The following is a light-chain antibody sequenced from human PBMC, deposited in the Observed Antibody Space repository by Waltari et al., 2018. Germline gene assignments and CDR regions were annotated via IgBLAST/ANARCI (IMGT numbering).Light chain of an antibody. CDR3: MQGSQWPYT. Sequence: EIVLTQSPATLSLSPGERATLSCRASQSIITYLAWYQQKPGQSPRLPIYDASNRATGIPARFSGRGSGTDFTLKISRVEAEDVGVYYCMQGSQWPYTFGQGTKLEIK. CDR1: QSIITY. J-gene: IGKJ2*01. CDR2: DAS. V-gene: IGKV3-11*01.